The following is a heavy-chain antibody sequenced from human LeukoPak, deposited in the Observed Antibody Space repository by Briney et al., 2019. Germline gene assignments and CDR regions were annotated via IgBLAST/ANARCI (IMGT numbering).Heavy chain of an antibody. CDR2: IYHSGST. CDR3: ARYIVSYPHDAFDI. J-gene: IGHJ3*02. Sequence: PSETLSLTCTVSGYSISRGYSWGWIRQPPGKGLEWIGNIYHSGSTNYNPSLKSRVTISVDTSKNQFSLKLSSVTAADTAFYYCARYIVSYPHDAFDIWGQGTMVTVSS. CDR1: GYSISRGYS. V-gene: IGHV4-38-2*02. D-gene: IGHD1-26*01.